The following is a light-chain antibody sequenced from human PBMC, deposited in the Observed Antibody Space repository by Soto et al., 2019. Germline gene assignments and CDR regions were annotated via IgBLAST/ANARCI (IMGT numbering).Light chain of an antibody. CDR2: EVS. CDR3: SSYAGSNNFVV. CDR1: SSDVGGYNY. V-gene: IGLV2-8*02. J-gene: IGLJ2*01. Sequence: QSVLTQPPSASRSPGQSVIISCTGTSSDVGGYNYVSWYQQHPGKAPKLMIYEVSKRPSGVPDRFSGSKSGNTASLTVSGLQTEDEADYYCSSYAGSNNFVVFGGGTKLTVL.